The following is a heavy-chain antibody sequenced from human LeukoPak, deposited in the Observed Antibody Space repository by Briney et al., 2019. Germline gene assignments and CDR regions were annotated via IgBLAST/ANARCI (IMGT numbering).Heavy chain of an antibody. Sequence: SETLSLTCTVSGGSISSYYWSWIRQPPGRGLEWIGYIYYSGSTNYNPSLKSRVTISVDTSKNQFSLKLSSVTAADTAVYYCARLSAGRFGELLLEYGMDVWGQGTTVTVSS. D-gene: IGHD3-10*01. CDR2: IYYSGST. J-gene: IGHJ6*02. CDR3: ARLSAGRFGELLLEYGMDV. V-gene: IGHV4-59*08. CDR1: GGSISSYY.